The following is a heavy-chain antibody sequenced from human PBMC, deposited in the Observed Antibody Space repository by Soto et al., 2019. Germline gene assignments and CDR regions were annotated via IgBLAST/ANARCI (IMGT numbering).Heavy chain of an antibody. Sequence: ASVKVSCKGAGYTFTRYGISWGRQAPGQGLEWMGWISAYNGNTNYAQKLQGRVTMTTDTSTSTAYMELRSLRSVDTAVYYCARDTNTQTSHYRAWGQGTLVTVSS. CDR3: ARDTNTQTSHYRA. CDR2: ISAYNGNT. V-gene: IGHV1-18*01. J-gene: IGHJ5*02. D-gene: IGHD5-12*01. CDR1: GYTFTRYG.